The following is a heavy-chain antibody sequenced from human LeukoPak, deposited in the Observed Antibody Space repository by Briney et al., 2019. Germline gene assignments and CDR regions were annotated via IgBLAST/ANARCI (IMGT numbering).Heavy chain of an antibody. CDR1: GFTFDDYA. D-gene: IGHD5-18*01. J-gene: IGHJ4*02. CDR2: ISWNSGTI. V-gene: IGHV3-9*01. Sequence: GGSLRLCCAASGFTFDDYAMHWGRQAPGKGLEWVSGISWNSGTIGYADSVKGRFTISRDNAKNSLYLQMNSLRAEDTALYYCAKGEARGYSYGSDYWGQGTLVTVSS. CDR3: AKGEARGYSYGSDY.